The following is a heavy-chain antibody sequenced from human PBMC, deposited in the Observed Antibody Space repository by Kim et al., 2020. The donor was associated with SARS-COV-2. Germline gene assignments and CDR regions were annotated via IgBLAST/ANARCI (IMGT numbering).Heavy chain of an antibody. V-gene: IGHV3-66*01. Sequence: SGGDKRYRDAVKGRFTITRDSSKNTLLLQMNSLRVEDTAIYFCTPFTSKDYWGQGTLVTVSS. CDR3: TPFTSKDY. J-gene: IGHJ4*02. CDR2: SGGDK.